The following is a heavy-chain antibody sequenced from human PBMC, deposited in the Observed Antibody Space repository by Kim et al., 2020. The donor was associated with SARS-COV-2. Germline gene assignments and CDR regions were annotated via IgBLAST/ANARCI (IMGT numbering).Heavy chain of an antibody. Sequence: GESLKISCKGSGYSFTSYWISWVRQMPGKGLEWMGRIDPSDSYTNYSPSFQGHVTISADKSISTAYLQWSSLKASDTAMYYCASRQYCSSTSCYAGHYYYGMDVWGQGTTVTVSS. CDR1: GYSFTSYW. CDR2: IDPSDSYT. CDR3: ASRQYCSSTSCYAGHYYYGMDV. J-gene: IGHJ6*02. V-gene: IGHV5-10-1*01. D-gene: IGHD2-2*01.